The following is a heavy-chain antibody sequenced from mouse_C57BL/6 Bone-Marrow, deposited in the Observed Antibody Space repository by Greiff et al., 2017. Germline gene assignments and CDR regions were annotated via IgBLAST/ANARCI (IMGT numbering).Heavy chain of an antibody. V-gene: IGHV1-19*01. Sequence: VQLQQSGPVLVKPGASVKMSCKASGYTFTDYYMNWVKQSHGKSLEWIGVINPYNGGTSYNQKFKGKATLTVDKSSSTAYMELNSLTSEDSAVYYCARLNYYGSSSWYFDVWGTGTTVTVSS. CDR1: GYTFTDYY. J-gene: IGHJ1*03. D-gene: IGHD1-1*01. CDR3: ARLNYYGSSSWYFDV. CDR2: INPYNGGT.